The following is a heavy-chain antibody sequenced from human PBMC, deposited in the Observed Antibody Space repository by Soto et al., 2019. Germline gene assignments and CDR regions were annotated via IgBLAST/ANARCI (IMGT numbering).Heavy chain of an antibody. D-gene: IGHD5-18*01. V-gene: IGHV3-48*03. Sequence: GSLRLSCAASGFTFSSYEMNWVRQAPGKGLEWVSYISSSGSTIYYADSVKGRFTISRDNAKNSLYLQMNSLRAEDTAVYYCARDGDTATETHYYYYYGMDVWGQGTTVTVPS. CDR3: ARDGDTATETHYYYYYGMDV. CDR1: GFTFSSYE. J-gene: IGHJ6*02. CDR2: ISSSGSTI.